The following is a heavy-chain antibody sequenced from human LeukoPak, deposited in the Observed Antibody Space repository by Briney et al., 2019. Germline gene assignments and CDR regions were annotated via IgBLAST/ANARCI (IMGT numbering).Heavy chain of an antibody. Sequence: GGSLRLSCAASGFTFSNYWMHWVRQARGKGLVWVAQINLDGSSTSYADPVKGRFTISRDNSKNTLYLQMNSLRAEDTAVYYCARDIVVVPAARGFRFDPWGQGTLVTVSS. J-gene: IGHJ5*02. CDR3: ARDIVVVPAARGFRFDP. CDR2: INLDGSST. V-gene: IGHV3-74*01. D-gene: IGHD2-2*01. CDR1: GFTFSNYW.